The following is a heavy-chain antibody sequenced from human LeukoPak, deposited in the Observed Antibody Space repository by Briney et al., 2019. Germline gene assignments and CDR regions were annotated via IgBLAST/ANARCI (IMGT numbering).Heavy chain of an antibody. Sequence: SETLSLTCTVSGGSISSYYWSWIRQPPGKGLEWIGYIYYSGSTNYNPSLKSRVTISLDTSKNQFSLKLSSVTAADTAVYYCARRYCTGGTCYSFAFDTWGQGTMVTVSS. CDR1: GGSISSYY. V-gene: IGHV4-59*08. CDR2: IYYSGST. D-gene: IGHD2-15*01. CDR3: ARRYCTGGTCYSFAFDT. J-gene: IGHJ3*02.